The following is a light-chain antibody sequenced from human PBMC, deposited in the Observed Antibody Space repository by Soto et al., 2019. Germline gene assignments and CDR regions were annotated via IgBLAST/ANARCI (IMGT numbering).Light chain of an antibody. CDR2: DVS. Sequence: QSALAQPASVSGTPGQSITISCTGTSSDVGAYNYVSWYQQYPGKAPKLIIYDVSNRPSGVSCRFSGSRSGNTASLTISGLQAEDEADYYCSSYTDSSNYVFGTGTKVTV. V-gene: IGLV2-14*03. J-gene: IGLJ1*01. CDR3: SSYTDSSNYV. CDR1: SSDVGAYNY.